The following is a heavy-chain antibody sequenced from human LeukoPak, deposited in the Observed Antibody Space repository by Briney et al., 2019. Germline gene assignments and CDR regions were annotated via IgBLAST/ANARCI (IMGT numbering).Heavy chain of an antibody. CDR2: IIPILGIA. CDR1: GGTFSSYA. Sequence: GASVKVSCKASGGTFSSYAISWVRQAPGQGLEWMGRIIPILGIANYAQKFQGRVTITADKSTSTAYMELSSLRSEDTAVYYCARDPRYFDRLFVYYGMDVWGQGTTVTVSS. D-gene: IGHD3-9*01. V-gene: IGHV1-69*04. J-gene: IGHJ6*02. CDR3: ARDPRYFDRLFVYYGMDV.